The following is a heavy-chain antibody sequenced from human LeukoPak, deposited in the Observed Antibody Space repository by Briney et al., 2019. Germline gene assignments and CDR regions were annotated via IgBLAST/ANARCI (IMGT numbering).Heavy chain of an antibody. Sequence: PSETLSLTCTVYGDSISSNSHYWGWIREPPGKGLEWIGSFSYGGYTFYDPSLKSRVTISADTSNNHISLKLTSVTAADTAVYYCARQPQRGYTYGFGDYWGQGNLVTVSS. V-gene: IGHV4-39*01. D-gene: IGHD5-18*01. CDR2: FSYGGYT. CDR1: GDSISSNSHY. J-gene: IGHJ4*01. CDR3: ARQPQRGYTYGFGDY.